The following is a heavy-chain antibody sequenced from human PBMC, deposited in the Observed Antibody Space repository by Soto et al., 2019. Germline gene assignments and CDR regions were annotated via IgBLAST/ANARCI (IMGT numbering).Heavy chain of an antibody. CDR2: INHSGST. V-gene: IGHV4-34*01. CDR1: GGSFSGYY. CDR3: ARYVDDFWSGYYNLTYYYYYMDV. D-gene: IGHD3-3*01. Sequence: SETLSLTCAVYGGSFSGYYWSWIRQPPGKGLEWIGEINHSGSTNYNPSLKSRVTISVDTSKNQFSLKLSSVTAADTAVYYCARYVDDFWSGYYNLTYYYYYMDVWGKGTTVTVSS. J-gene: IGHJ6*03.